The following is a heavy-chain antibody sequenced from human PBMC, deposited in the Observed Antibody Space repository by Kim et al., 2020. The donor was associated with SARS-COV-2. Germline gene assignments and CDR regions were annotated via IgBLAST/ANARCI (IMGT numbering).Heavy chain of an antibody. CDR3: TRVPGTTVAFWDAYDI. V-gene: IGHV3-73*01. CDR2: IRSKANNYAT. Sequence: GGSLRLSCAASGFTFSGSAMHWVRQASGKGLEWVARIRSKANNYATAYSALVKGRFTSSRDDSKNAAYLQMNSLKTEDTAVYYCTRVPGTTVAFWDAYDIWGPGNIVTVS. D-gene: IGHD1-1*01. J-gene: IGHJ3*02. CDR1: GFTFSGSA.